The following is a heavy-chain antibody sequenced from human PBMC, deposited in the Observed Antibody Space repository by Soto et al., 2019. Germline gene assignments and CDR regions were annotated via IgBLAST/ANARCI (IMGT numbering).Heavy chain of an antibody. Sequence: SETLSLTCAVYGGSFSGYYWSWIRQPPGKGLEWIGEINHSGSTNYNPSLKSRVTISVDTSKNQFSLKLSSVAAADTAVYYCARGRAVMVRGLHHYWGQGTMATV. CDR2: INHSGST. J-gene: IGHJ4*02. CDR1: GGSFSGYY. D-gene: IGHD3-10*01. CDR3: ARGRAVMVRGLHHY. V-gene: IGHV4-34*01.